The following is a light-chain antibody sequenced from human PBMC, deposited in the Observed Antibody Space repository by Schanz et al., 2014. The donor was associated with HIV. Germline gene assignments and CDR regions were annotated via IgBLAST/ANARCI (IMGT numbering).Light chain of an antibody. Sequence: QSVLTQPPSVSGAPGQRVTISCTGSSSNIGTSYGVHWYQQLPGTAPRLLIFVNSNRPSGVPDRFSGSKSGTSASLVITGLQAEDEAYYYCQCYDSSLRDVVFGGGTKLTVL. CDR1: SSNIGTSYG. V-gene: IGLV1-40*01. CDR3: QCYDSSLRDVV. J-gene: IGLJ3*02. CDR2: VNS.